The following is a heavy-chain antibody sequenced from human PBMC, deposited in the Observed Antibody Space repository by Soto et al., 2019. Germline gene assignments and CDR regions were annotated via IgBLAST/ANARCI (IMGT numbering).Heavy chain of an antibody. J-gene: IGHJ3*02. CDR1: GFTFSSYW. V-gene: IGHV3-7*01. Sequence: GGSLRLSCAASGFTFSSYWMSWVRQAPGKGLEWVANIKQDGSEKYYVDSVKGRFTISRDNAKNSLYLQMNSLRAEDTAVYYCARVVPIVVVVANLDAFDIWGQGTMVTVSS. D-gene: IGHD2-15*01. CDR3: ARVVPIVVVVANLDAFDI. CDR2: IKQDGSEK.